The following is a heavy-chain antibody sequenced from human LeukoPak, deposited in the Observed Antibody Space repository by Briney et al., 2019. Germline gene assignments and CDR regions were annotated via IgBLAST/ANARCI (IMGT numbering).Heavy chain of an antibody. CDR3: ARAPYDSNGYETPLDFDI. V-gene: IGHV3-23*01. J-gene: IGHJ3*02. CDR2: MSGSGGST. CDR1: GFTFSSYG. Sequence: GGSLRLSCAASGFTFSSYGMSWVRQAPGKGLEWVSAMSGSGGSTYNADSVKGRFTISRDNSKNTLYLQMNSLRTDDTAVYYCARAPYDSNGYETPLDFDIWGQGTMVTVSS. D-gene: IGHD3-22*01.